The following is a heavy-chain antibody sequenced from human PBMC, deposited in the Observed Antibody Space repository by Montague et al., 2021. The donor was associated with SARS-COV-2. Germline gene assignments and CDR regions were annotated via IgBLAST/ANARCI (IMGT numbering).Heavy chain of an antibody. CDR2: IYTSGST. CDR1: GGSISSGSYY. Sequence: TLSLTCTVSGGSISSGSYYWSWIRQPAGKGLEWIGRIYTSGSTNYNPSLKSRVTISVDTSKNQFSLKLSSVTAADTAMYYCARAPDVDTAMVIYYYGMDVWGQGTTVTVSS. CDR3: ARAPDVDTAMVIYYYGMDV. V-gene: IGHV4-61*02. D-gene: IGHD5-18*01. J-gene: IGHJ6*02.